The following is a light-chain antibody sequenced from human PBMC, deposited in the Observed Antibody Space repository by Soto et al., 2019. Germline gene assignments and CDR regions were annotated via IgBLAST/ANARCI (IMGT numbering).Light chain of an antibody. CDR2: DVS. Sequence: QSALTQPASVSGSPGQSITISCTGTSSDVGGYNYVSWYQHHPGKVPKLMIYDVSNRPSGVSNRFSGPKFGNTASLTISGLQAEDEADYYCSSYTSSSTLVFGPGTKLTVL. CDR3: SSYTSSSTLV. J-gene: IGLJ1*01. V-gene: IGLV2-14*03. CDR1: SSDVGGYNY.